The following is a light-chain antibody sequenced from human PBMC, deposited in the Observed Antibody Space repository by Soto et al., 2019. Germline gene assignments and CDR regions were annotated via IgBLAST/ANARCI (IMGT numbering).Light chain of an antibody. CDR3: LSKTGTISYV. CDR1: TSDVGGYNY. Sequence: QSALTQPASVSGSPGQSIATSCTGTTSDVGGYNYVSWYQQHPGKVPKLLIHEVSNRPSGVSNRFSGSKSGNTASLTISGLQAEDEADYYCLSKTGTISYVFGTGTKVTVL. CDR2: EVS. J-gene: IGLJ1*01. V-gene: IGLV2-14*01.